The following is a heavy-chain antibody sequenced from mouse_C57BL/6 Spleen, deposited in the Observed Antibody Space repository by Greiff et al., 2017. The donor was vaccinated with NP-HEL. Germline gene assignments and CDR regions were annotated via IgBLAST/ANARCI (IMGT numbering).Heavy chain of an antibody. CDR1: GYTFTSYW. CDR2: IDPSDSYT. J-gene: IGHJ2*01. Sequence: VQLKQPGAELVMPGASVKLSCKASGYTFTSYWMHWVKQRPGQGLEWIGEIDPSDSYTNYNQKFKGKSTLTVDKSSSTAYMQLSSLTSEDSAVYYCARGPYYYGSSSFDYWGQGTTLTVSS. V-gene: IGHV1-69*01. D-gene: IGHD1-1*01. CDR3: ARGPYYYGSSSFDY.